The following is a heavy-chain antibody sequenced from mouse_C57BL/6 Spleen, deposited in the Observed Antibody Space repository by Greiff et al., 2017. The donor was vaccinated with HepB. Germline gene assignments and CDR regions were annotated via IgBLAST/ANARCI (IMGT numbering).Heavy chain of an antibody. D-gene: IGHD3-1*01. V-gene: IGHV1-82*01. CDR3: ARSGYMDY. CDR1: GYAFSSSW. Sequence: QVQLKESGPELVKPGASVKISCKASGYAFSSSWMNWVKQRPGKGLEWIGRIYPGDGDTNYNGKFKGKATLTADKSSSTAYMQLSSLTSEDSAVYFCARSGYMDYWGQGTSVTVSS. J-gene: IGHJ4*01. CDR2: IYPGDGDT.